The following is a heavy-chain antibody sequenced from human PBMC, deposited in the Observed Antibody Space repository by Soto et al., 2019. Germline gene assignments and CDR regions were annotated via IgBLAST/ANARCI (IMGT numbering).Heavy chain of an antibody. D-gene: IGHD5-18*01. V-gene: IGHV1-3*01. J-gene: IGHJ4*02. CDR3: GILGTVAQSGIQIDF. CDR1: GYTFTSYA. Sequence: ASVKVSCKASGYTFTSYAMHWVRQAPGQRLEWMGWINAGNGNTKYSQKFQGRVTITRDTSTSTVYMELSSLRSEDTAVYYCGILGTVAQSGIQIDFWGQGTLVTVSS. CDR2: INAGNGNT.